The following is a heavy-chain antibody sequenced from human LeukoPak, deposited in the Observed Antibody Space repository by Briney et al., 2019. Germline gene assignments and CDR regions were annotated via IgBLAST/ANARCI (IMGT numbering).Heavy chain of an antibody. D-gene: IGHD3-22*01. V-gene: IGHV3-69-1*02. Sequence: GGSLRLSCAASGFAFSDFAMHWVRQAPGKGLEWVSSITNNIYYADLVKGRFTISRGNAKNSLYLEMSTLRAEDTAVYYCVRESYVTMIIGDYWGQGTLVTVSS. J-gene: IGHJ4*02. CDR1: GFAFSDFA. CDR2: ITNNI. CDR3: VRESYVTMIIGDY.